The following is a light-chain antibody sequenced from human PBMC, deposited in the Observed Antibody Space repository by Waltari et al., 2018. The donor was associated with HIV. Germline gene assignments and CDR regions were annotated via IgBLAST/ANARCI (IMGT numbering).Light chain of an antibody. CDR1: SSNIGSNS. J-gene: IGLJ2*01. Sequence: QSVLTQPPSASGTPGQRVTISCSGGSSNIGSNSVHWYQQLPGTAPRLLLYRTNPRPSRGPDRFSGSKSGTSASLAIRGLQSEDEADYFCATWDYTLNGVIFGGGTKLTVL. CDR2: RTN. V-gene: IGLV1-44*01. CDR3: ATWDYTLNGVI.